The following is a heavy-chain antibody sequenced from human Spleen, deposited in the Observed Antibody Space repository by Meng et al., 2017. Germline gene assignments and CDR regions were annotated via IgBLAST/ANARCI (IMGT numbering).Heavy chain of an antibody. D-gene: IGHD5-24*01. Sequence: SETLSLTCTVSGGSISNYYYTWIRQPAGKGLEWIGYIYYSGSTNYNPSLKSRVTISVDTSKNQFSLKLSSVTAADTAVYYCARDGLEMATITPYWYFDLWGRGTLVTVSS. V-gene: IGHV4-59*01. CDR1: GGSISNYY. CDR2: IYYSGST. J-gene: IGHJ2*01. CDR3: ARDGLEMATITPYWYFDL.